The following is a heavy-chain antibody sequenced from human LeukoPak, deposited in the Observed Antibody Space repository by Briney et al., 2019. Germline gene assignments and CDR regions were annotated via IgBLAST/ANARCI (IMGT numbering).Heavy chain of an antibody. CDR1: GFTVSSNS. Sequence: PGGSLRLSCAASGFTVSSNSMSWVRQAPGKGLERVSVIYSGDSTFYADSMKGRFTISRDNSKNTLYLQIDSLRAEDTAMYYCARSSNSNNYFDYWGQGTLVTVSS. CDR2: IYSGDST. CDR3: ARSSNSNNYFDY. J-gene: IGHJ4*02. D-gene: IGHD6-13*01. V-gene: IGHV3-53*01.